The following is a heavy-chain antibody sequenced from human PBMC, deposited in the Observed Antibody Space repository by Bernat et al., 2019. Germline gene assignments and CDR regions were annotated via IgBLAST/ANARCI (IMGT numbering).Heavy chain of an antibody. CDR3: AILDTAMVKGFDY. V-gene: IGHV1-69*02. CDR2: IIPILGIA. CDR1: GGTFSSYT. Sequence: QVQLVQSGAEVKKPGSSVKVSCKASGGTFSSYTISWVRQAPGQGLEWMGRIIPILGIANYEQKFQGRVTITADKSTSTAYMGLSSLGSEDTAVYYCAILDTAMVKGFDYWGQGTLVTVSS. J-gene: IGHJ4*02. D-gene: IGHD5-18*01.